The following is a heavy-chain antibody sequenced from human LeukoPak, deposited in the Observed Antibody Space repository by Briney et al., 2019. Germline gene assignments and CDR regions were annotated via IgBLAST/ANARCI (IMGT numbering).Heavy chain of an antibody. J-gene: IGHJ4*02. V-gene: IGHV3-23*01. D-gene: IGHD1-20*01. CDR3: AKLTGKASQADY. CDR1: GFTLSSYT. CDR2: IGGGGGNT. Sequence: GGSLRLSCATSGFTLSSYTMSWVRQAPGKGLEWVSVIGGGGGNTDYADSVKGRFTISRDNSKNTLHLQMNSLRAEDTAVYYCAKLTGKASQADYWGQGTLVTVSS.